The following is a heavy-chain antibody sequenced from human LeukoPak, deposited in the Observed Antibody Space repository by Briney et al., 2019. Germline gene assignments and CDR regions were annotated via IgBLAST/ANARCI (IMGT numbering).Heavy chain of an antibody. CDR1: GYTFTSYD. CDR2: MNPNSGNT. D-gene: IGHD6-19*01. J-gene: IGHJ6*02. V-gene: IGHV1-8*01. CDR3: ARTEQWLVPLYYYYGMDV. Sequence: ASVKVSCNASGYTFTSYDINWVRQATGQGLEWMGWMNPNSGNTGYAQKFQGRVTMTRNTSISTAYMELSSLRSEDTAVYYCARTEQWLVPLYYYYGMDVWGQGTTVTVSS.